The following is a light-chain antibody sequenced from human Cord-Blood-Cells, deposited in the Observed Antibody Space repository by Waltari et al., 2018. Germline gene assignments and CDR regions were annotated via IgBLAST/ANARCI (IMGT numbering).Light chain of an antibody. Sequence: SSELTQDPAVSVALGQTVRITCQGDSLRSYYASWYQQKPGQAPVLVIYGKNNRPSVIPDRFSGSSSGNTASWTITGAQAEDEADYYCNSRDSSGNVFGTGTKVTVL. V-gene: IGLV3-19*01. CDR3: NSRDSSGNV. J-gene: IGLJ1*01. CDR2: GKN. CDR1: SLRSYY.